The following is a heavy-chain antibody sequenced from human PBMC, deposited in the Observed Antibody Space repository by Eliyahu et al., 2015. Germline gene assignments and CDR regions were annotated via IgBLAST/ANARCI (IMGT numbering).Heavy chain of an antibody. CDR1: GYIFSSYG. V-gene: IGHV1-18*04. CDR3: ARAASGTYYSYAFDI. D-gene: IGHD1-26*01. CDR2: ISDYTGNT. J-gene: IGHJ3*02. Sequence: QVQLVQSGAEVRKPGASVKVSCXASGYIFSSYGISWVRQAPGQGLEWMGWISDYTGNTNYAQSVQGRVTMTTDTSTTTAYMELRSLTSDDTAMYYCARAASGTYYSYAFDIWGQGTMVTVSS.